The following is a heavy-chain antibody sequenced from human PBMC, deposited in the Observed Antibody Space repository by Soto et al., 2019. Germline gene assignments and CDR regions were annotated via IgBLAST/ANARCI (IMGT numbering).Heavy chain of an antibody. J-gene: IGHJ4*02. CDR3: AKGGYYDSSGYLGWLDY. CDR1: GFTFSSYG. CDR2: ISYDGSNR. V-gene: IGHV3-30*18. Sequence: QVQLVESGGGVVQPGRSLRLSCAASGFTFSSYGIHWVRQAPGKGLEWVAVISYDGSNRYYADSVKGRFTISRDNSKNTLYLKMNSLRAEDTAVYYCAKGGYYDSSGYLGWLDYWGQGTLVTVSS. D-gene: IGHD3-22*01.